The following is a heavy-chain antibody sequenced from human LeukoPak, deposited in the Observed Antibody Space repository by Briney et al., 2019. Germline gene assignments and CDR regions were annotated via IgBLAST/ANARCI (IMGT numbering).Heavy chain of an antibody. V-gene: IGHV1-2*02. Sequence: ASVKVSCKASGYTFTGYYMHWVRQAPGQGLEWMGWINPNSGGTNYAQKFQGRVTMTRDTSISTAYVELSRLRSDDTAVYYCARDPRWLTPDCTSTSCYENYFNPWGQGTLVTVSS. CDR2: INPNSGGT. CDR1: GYTFTGYY. CDR3: ARDPRWLTPDCTSTSCYENYFNP. J-gene: IGHJ5*02. D-gene: IGHD2-2*01.